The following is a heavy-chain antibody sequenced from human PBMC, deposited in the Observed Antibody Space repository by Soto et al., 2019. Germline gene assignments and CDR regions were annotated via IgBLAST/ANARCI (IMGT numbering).Heavy chain of an antibody. Sequence: QVQLVQSGAEVKKPGASVKVSCKASGYTFTSNGISWVRQAPGQGLEWMGWISAYNGNTNYAQKLQGRVTMTTDTSTSTAYMGLRSLRSDDTAVYYCARDLAYCVGDCYPIDYWGQGTLVTVST. CDR2: ISAYNGNT. V-gene: IGHV1-18*01. CDR3: ARDLAYCVGDCYPIDY. J-gene: IGHJ4*02. CDR1: GYTFTSNG. D-gene: IGHD2-21*02.